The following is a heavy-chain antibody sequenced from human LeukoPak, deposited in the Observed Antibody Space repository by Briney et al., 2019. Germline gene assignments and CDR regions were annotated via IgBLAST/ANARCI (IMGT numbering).Heavy chain of an antibody. CDR1: EFTFNSYG. CDR2: ISYDGSDR. Sequence: GGSLRLSCAASEFTFNSYGMHWVRQAPGKGLEWVAVISYDGSDRYYADSVKGRFTISRDNSKNTLHLQMNSLRDDDTAVYYCVRGVGVSRFNYFDPWGQGTLVTVSS. J-gene: IGHJ5*02. D-gene: IGHD1-26*01. V-gene: IGHV3-30*03. CDR3: VRGVGVSRFNYFDP.